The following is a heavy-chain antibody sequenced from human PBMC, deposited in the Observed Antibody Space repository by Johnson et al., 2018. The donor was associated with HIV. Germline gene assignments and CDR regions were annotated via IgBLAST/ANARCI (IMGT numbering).Heavy chain of an antibody. J-gene: IGHJ3*02. Sequence: VQLVESGGGVVQPGRSLRLSCAASGFTFSSSYMSWVRQAPGKGLEWVSVIYSGGNTYYAGSVRGRFTISRDNSKNTLYLQMNSLKTEDTAVYYCVRGGRYAGHNSDAFDIWGQGTVVTVSS. D-gene: IGHD2-8*01. CDR1: GFTFSSSY. V-gene: IGHV3-66*01. CDR3: VRGGRYAGHNSDAFDI. CDR2: IYSGGNT.